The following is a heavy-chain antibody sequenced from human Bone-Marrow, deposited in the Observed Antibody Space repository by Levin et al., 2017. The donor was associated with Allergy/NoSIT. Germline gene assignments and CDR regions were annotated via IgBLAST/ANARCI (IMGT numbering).Heavy chain of an antibody. V-gene: IGHV3-11*01. J-gene: IGHJ6*02. CDR1: GFTLSDYY. Sequence: PGASVKVSCAASGFTLSDYYMSWIRQAPGKGLEWVSYISSRGTTMYLADSVKGRFTISRDNAKNSLSLQMNSLRADDTAVYYCARDMNKAHYNYGLDVWGQGTTVTVSS. CDR3: ARDMNKAHYNYGLDV. CDR2: ISSRGTTM. D-gene: IGHD1/OR15-1a*01.